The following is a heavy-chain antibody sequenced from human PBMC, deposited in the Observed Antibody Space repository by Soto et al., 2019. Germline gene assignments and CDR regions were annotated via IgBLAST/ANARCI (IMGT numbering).Heavy chain of an antibody. Sequence: GGSLRLSCAASGFTFSSYGMHWVRQAPGKGLEWVAVIWYDGSNKYYADSVKGRFTISRDNSKNTLYLQMNSLRAEDTAVYYCARESGSIAAARARGGSFDYWGQGTLVTVSS. CDR2: IWYDGSNK. J-gene: IGHJ4*02. V-gene: IGHV3-33*01. CDR3: ARESGSIAAARARGGSFDY. D-gene: IGHD6-13*01. CDR1: GFTFSSYG.